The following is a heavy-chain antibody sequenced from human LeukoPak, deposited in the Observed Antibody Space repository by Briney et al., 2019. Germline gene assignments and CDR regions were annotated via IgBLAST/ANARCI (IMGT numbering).Heavy chain of an antibody. CDR2: ISYDGSNK. Sequence: PGGSLRLSCAASGFTFSSYGMHWVRQAPGKGLEWVTVISYDGSNKYYADSVKGRFTISRDNSKNTLYLQMNSLRAEDTAVYYCLYGDYVYWGQGTLVTVSS. V-gene: IGHV3-30*03. D-gene: IGHD4-17*01. J-gene: IGHJ4*02. CDR3: LYGDYVY. CDR1: GFTFSSYG.